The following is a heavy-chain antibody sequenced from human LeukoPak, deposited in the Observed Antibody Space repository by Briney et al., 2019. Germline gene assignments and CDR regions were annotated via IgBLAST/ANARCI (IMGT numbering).Heavy chain of an antibody. CDR3: ARYCSSTSCYGY. V-gene: IGHV3-30*02. Sequence: PGGSLRLSCAASGFTFSSYGMHWVRQAPGKGLEWVAFIRYDGSNKYYADSVKGRFTISRDNSKNTLYLQMNSLTAEDTAVYFCARYCSSTSCYGYWGQGTLVTVSS. J-gene: IGHJ4*02. CDR2: IRYDGSNK. D-gene: IGHD2-2*01. CDR1: GFTFSSYG.